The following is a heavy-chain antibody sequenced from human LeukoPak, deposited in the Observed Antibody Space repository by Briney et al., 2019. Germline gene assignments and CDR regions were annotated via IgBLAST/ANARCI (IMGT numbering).Heavy chain of an antibody. J-gene: IGHJ4*02. V-gene: IGHV3-23*01. CDR3: ATGAASIGWLSHDH. Sequence: GGSLRLSCAASGFTFSSFSMSWVRQIPGKGLEWVSDISGSASITKYADSVKGRFIISRDNSKNTLFLQMNSLTAEDTAVYYCATGAASIGWLSHDHWGQGTLVTVSS. D-gene: IGHD2-15*01. CDR1: GFTFSSFS. CDR2: ISGSASIT.